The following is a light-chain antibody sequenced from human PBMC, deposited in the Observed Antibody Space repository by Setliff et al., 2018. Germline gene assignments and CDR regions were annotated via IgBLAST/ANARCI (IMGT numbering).Light chain of an antibody. J-gene: IGLJ1*01. CDR3: GSCTSTSPGA. CDR2: EVT. CDR1: GRDLGGFNF. Sequence: QSALAQPASVSGSPGQSVSISCTGSGRDLGGFNFVSWYRQYPGKAPQLIIYEVTNRPSGVSSRFSGSKSGNTASLTISGLQAEDEADYYCGSCTSTSPGAFGTGTKVTVL. V-gene: IGLV2-14*01.